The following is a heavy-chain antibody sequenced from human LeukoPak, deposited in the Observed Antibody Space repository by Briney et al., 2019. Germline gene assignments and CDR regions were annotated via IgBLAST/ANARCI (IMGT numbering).Heavy chain of an antibody. D-gene: IGHD2-15*01. CDR3: ANLVVVIAATSFDY. CDR2: VDPEDGAT. V-gene: IGHV1-69-2*01. CDR1: GHTFTDYN. J-gene: IGHJ4*02. Sequence: ASVKISCKASGHTFTDYNIHWVPQPSGKGFEWVVRVDPEDGATMYAEKFQDRVTITADTSTDTTYMELRSLRSEDTAVYYCANLVVVIAATSFDYWGQGTLVTVSS.